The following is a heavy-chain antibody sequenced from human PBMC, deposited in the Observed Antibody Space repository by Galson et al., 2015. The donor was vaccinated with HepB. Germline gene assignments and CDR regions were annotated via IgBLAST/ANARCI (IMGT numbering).Heavy chain of an antibody. J-gene: IGHJ6*02. CDR1: GIPFHNYT. CDR3: ARDLWQAGHYFGMDV. Sequence: SLRLSCAASGIPFHNYTMNWVRQAPGTGLEWVSSITGSGHRTYYAKSVKDRFSISRDNSKNTVFLQMSGLRADDTAIYYCARDLWQAGHYFGMDVWGQGTTITVSS. V-gene: IGHV3-23*01. D-gene: IGHD2/OR15-2a*01. CDR2: ITGSGHRT.